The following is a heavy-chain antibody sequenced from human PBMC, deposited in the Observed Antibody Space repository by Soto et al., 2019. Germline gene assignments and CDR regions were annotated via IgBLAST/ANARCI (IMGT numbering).Heavy chain of an antibody. V-gene: IGHV1-69*02. CDR3: ASVYGDYSY. Sequence: QVQLVQSGAEVKKPGSSVKVSCKASGGTFSSYTISWVRQAPGQGLEWMGRIIPILGIANYAQKFQGRVTITADKTARTAYMELSSLRSEDTAVYYCASVYGDYSYWGQGTLVTVSS. J-gene: IGHJ4*02. CDR2: IIPILGIA. D-gene: IGHD4-17*01. CDR1: GGTFSSYT.